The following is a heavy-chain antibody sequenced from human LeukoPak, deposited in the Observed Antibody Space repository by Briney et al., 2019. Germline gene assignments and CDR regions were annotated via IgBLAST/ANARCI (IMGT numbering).Heavy chain of an antibody. V-gene: IGHV3-23*01. CDR1: GFTFSSCA. CDR3: AKPQIVVVPAATSFDY. CDR2: ISGSGGST. J-gene: IGHJ4*02. Sequence: GGSLRLSCAASGFTFSSCAMSWVRQAPGKGLEWVSAISGSGGSTYYADSVKGRFTISRDNSKNTLYLQMNSLRAEDTAVYYCAKPQIVVVPAATSFDYWGQGTLVTVSS. D-gene: IGHD2-2*01.